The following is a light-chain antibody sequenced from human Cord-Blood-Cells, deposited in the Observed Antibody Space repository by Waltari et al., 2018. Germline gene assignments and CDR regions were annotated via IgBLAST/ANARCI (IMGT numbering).Light chain of an antibody. V-gene: IGKV4-1*01. Sequence: DIVMTQSPDSLAVSLGARAHINHKSSQSVLYSSNNKNYLAWYQQKPGQPPKLLIYWASTRESGVPDRFSGSGSGTDFTLTISSLQAEDVAVYYCQQYYSTPLTFGGGTKVEIK. J-gene: IGKJ4*01. CDR3: QQYYSTPLT. CDR2: WAS. CDR1: QSVLYSSNNKNY.